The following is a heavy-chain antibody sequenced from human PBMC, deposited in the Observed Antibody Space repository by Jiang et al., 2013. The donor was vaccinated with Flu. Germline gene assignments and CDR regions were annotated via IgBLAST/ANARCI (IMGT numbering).Heavy chain of an antibody. V-gene: IGHV3-23*01. CDR3: AKGGDSGYYYYMDV. CDR1: GFTFSSYA. Sequence: VQLLESGGGLVQPGGSLRLSCAASGFTFSSYAMSWVRQAPGKGLEWASGISGSGGSTYYADSVKGRFTISRDNSKNTLFLQMNSLRAEDTAVYYCAKGGDSGYYYYMDVWGKGTTVTVSS. J-gene: IGHJ6*03. CDR2: ISGSGGST. D-gene: IGHD5-12*01.